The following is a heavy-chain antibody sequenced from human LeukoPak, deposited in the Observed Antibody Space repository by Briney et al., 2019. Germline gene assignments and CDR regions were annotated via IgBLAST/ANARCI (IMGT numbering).Heavy chain of an antibody. V-gene: IGHV1-46*01. CDR2: IHPTVGDT. Sequence: ASVKVSCKASGYTFTSYYLHWVRQAPGQGLEWMGIIHPTVGDTTYAQKFQGRVTMTRDMATGTVYMDLSSLRSEDTAVYYCARYGFSSVWQGGWHAFDIWGQGTTVTVSS. J-gene: IGHJ3*02. D-gene: IGHD6-25*01. CDR3: ARYGFSSVWQGGWHAFDI. CDR1: GYTFTSYY.